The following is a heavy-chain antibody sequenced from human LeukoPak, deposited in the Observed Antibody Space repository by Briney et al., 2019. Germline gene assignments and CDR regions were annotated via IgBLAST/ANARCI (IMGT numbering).Heavy chain of an antibody. V-gene: IGHV1-24*01. CDR3: ATDPEASAAFDI. J-gene: IGHJ3*02. CDR1: GDILTELS. Sequence: ASVKVSCKVSGDILTELSIQWVRQAPGKGLECMGGFDPEQNTMIYAQRLQGRVTMTEDTSTDTAYMELSSLRSEDTAVYYCATDPEASAAFDIWGQGTMVTVSS. CDR2: FDPEQNTM.